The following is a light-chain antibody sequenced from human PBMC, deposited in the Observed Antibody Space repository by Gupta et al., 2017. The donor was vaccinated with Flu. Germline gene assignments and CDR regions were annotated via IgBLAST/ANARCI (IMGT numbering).Light chain of an antibody. CDR3: QQYDNLPPMFT. J-gene: IGKJ2*01. CDR1: QDISHF. CDR2: DAS. Sequence: SSLSASVGDRVTISCQASQDISHFLNWYQQKPGKAPKLLIYDASNLEKGVPSRFSGSGSGTAFTFTISRLQPEDAATYYCQQYDNLPPMFTF. V-gene: IGKV1-33*01.